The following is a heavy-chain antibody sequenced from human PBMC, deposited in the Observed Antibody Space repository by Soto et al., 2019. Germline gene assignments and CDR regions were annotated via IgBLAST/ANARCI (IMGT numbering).Heavy chain of an antibody. Sequence: QVQLQQWGAALLKPSETLSLTCAVYGGSLSGYFWIWIRQPPGKGLEWIGEINHSGSTTYNPSLTSRVTIALDXXKXQXXLKLRSVTAADTAVYYCARGRRQQLVQSHLGWFDPWGQGTLVTVSS. CDR3: ARGRRQQLVQSHLGWFDP. D-gene: IGHD6-13*01. CDR2: INHSGST. CDR1: GGSLSGYF. V-gene: IGHV4-34*01. J-gene: IGHJ5*02.